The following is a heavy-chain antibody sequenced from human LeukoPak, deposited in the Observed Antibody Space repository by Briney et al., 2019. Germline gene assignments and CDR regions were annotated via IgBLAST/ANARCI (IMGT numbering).Heavy chain of an antibody. D-gene: IGHD6-13*01. CDR2: IYYSGST. Sequence: PSETLSLTCTVSGGSINGFYWSWIRQPPGKGLEWIGYIYYSGSTNYNPSLGSRVTISVDRSKNQFSLKMNSVTAADTAMYYCAGLHFAAAEEFDPWGQGTLVTVSS. CDR1: GGSINGFY. CDR3: AGLHFAAAEEFDP. J-gene: IGHJ5*02. V-gene: IGHV4-59*08.